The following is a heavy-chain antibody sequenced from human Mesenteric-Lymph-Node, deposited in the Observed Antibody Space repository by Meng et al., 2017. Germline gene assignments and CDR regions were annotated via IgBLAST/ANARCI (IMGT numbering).Heavy chain of an antibody. CDR1: GGSFSGYY. CDR3: ARMNTVATVLFDY. Sequence: SETLSLTCAVYGGSFSGYYWSWIRQPPGKGLEWIGEINHSGSTNYNPSLKSRVTISVDTSKNQFSLKLSSVTAADTAVYYCARMNTVATVLFDYWGQGTLVTVSS. V-gene: IGHV4-34*01. J-gene: IGHJ4*02. D-gene: IGHD5-12*01. CDR2: INHSGST.